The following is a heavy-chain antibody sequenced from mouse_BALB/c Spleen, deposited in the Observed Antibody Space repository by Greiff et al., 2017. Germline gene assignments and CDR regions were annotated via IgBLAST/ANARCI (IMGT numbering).Heavy chain of an antibody. V-gene: IGHV2-2*02. Sequence: VKLMESGPGLVQPSQSLSITCTVSGFSLTSYGVHWVRQSPGKGLEWLGVIWSGGSTDYNAAFISRLSISKDNSKSQVFFKMNSLQANDTAIYYCAREGIYYDYSWFAYWGQGTLVTVSA. J-gene: IGHJ3*01. CDR3: AREGIYYDYSWFAY. D-gene: IGHD2-4*01. CDR2: IWSGGST. CDR1: GFSLTSYG.